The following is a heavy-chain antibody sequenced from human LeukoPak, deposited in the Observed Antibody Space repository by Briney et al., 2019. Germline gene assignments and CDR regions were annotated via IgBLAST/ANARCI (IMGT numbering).Heavy chain of an antibody. V-gene: IGHV1-24*01. D-gene: IGHD3-22*01. CDR3: ATSVYNYYDSSGYYYFDY. CDR1: GYTLTGLS. J-gene: IGHJ4*02. CDR2: FDPEDGET. Sequence: ASVKVSCKVSGYTLTGLSMHWVRQAPGKGLEWMGGFDPEDGETIYAQKFQGRVTMTEDTSTDTAYMELSSLRSEDTAVYYCATSVYNYYDSSGYYYFDYWGQGTLVTVSS.